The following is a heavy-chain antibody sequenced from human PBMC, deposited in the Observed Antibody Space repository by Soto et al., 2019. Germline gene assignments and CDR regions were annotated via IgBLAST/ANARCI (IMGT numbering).Heavy chain of an antibody. CDR2: IIPMLGMS. V-gene: IGHV1-69*02. CDR1: GATFNFYT. Sequence: QVQLVQSGAEVKTPGSSVKVSCTASGATFNFYTLSWVRQAPGQGLEWMGRIIPMLGMSNYAQKFQGRVPAITDXXTRTVYMGLSGLRSEDTALYYCATNYGSGSTHFDNWGQGTLVTVSS. J-gene: IGHJ4*02. D-gene: IGHD3-10*01. CDR3: ATNYGSGSTHFDN.